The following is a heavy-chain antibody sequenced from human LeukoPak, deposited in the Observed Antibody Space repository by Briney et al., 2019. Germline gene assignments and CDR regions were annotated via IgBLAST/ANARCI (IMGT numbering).Heavy chain of an antibody. CDR3: ARHLRVTFGGGQTFDY. CDR1: GFTFSSYE. V-gene: IGHV3-48*03. Sequence: GGSLRLSCAASGFTFSSYEMNWVRQAPGKGLEWVSYISSSGSTIYYADSVKGRFTISRDNAKNSLYLQMNSLRAEDTAVYYCARHLRVTFGGGQTFDYWGQGTLVTVSS. CDR2: ISSSGSTI. D-gene: IGHD3-16*01. J-gene: IGHJ4*02.